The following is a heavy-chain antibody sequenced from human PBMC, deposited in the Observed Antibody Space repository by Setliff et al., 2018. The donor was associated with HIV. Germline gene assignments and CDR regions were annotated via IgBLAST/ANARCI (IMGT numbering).Heavy chain of an antibody. Sequence: PSETLSLTCAVSGGSICSSNWWTWVRQPPGKGLEWIGESYHSGSTNYNPSLKSRVTISLDKSKNQFSLKLTSVTAADTAIYFCARSCQSGRSDWYFDLWGRGTLVTVS. CDR3: ARSCQSGRSDWYFDL. CDR2: SYHSGST. CDR1: GGSICSSNW. J-gene: IGHJ2*01. D-gene: IGHD2-15*01. V-gene: IGHV4-4*02.